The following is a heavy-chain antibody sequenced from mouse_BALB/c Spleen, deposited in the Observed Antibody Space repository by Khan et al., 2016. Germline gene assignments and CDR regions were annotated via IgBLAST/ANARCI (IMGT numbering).Heavy chain of an antibody. CDR1: GYAFTNCL. V-gene: IGHV1-54*03. CDR2: SNPGSGGT. D-gene: IGHD1-1*01. CDR3: ARQDGSSYVGLAY. Sequence: QIQLVQSGAELVRPGTSVKVSCKASGYAFTNCLIEWVKQRPGQGSEWIGVSNPGSGGTNYNERFKGKETLTADKSSSTAYMLLSSLTSDDSAVYYCARQDGSSYVGLAYWGQGTLVTVSA. J-gene: IGHJ3*01.